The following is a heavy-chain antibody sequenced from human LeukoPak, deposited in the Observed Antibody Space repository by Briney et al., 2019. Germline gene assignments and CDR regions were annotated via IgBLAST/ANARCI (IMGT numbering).Heavy chain of an antibody. V-gene: IGHV3-74*01. CDR1: GFTFSGYW. CDR3: VRFRFSGTYFFDY. J-gene: IGHJ4*02. Sequence: PGGSLRLSCAASGFTFSGYWMHWVRQAPGRGLVWVSRVNTDVSGTDNADSVKGRFTISRDNAKNTLYLQMNSLRAEDTAVYYCVRFRFSGTYFFDYWGQGTLVTVSS. D-gene: IGHD1-26*01. CDR2: VNTDVSGT.